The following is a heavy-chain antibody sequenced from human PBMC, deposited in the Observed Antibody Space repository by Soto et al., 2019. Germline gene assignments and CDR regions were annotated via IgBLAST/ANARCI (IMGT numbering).Heavy chain of an antibody. CDR3: ARVGAAAGPYYFDY. V-gene: IGHV1-3*01. D-gene: IGHD6-13*01. J-gene: IGHJ4*02. CDR1: GYTFTSYA. CDR2: INAGNGNT. Sequence: ASVKVSCKASGYTFTSYAMHWVRQAPGQRLEWMGWINAGNGNTKYSQKFQGRVTITRDTSASTAYMELSSLRSEDTAVYYCARVGAAAGPYYFDYWGQGTMVTVSS.